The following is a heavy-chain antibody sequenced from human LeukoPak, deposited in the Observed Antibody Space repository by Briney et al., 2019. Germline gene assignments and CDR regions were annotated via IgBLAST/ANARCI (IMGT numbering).Heavy chain of an antibody. Sequence: GGSLRLSCAASGFTFSSYAMSWVRQAPGKGLEWVSAISGSGGSTYYAGSVKGRFTISRDNSKNTLYLQMNSLRAEDTAVYYCAKDQDVGTMIVVVITSDYWGQGTLVTVSS. D-gene: IGHD3-22*01. CDR3: AKDQDVGTMIVVVITSDY. CDR2: ISGSGGST. CDR1: GFTFSSYA. J-gene: IGHJ4*02. V-gene: IGHV3-23*01.